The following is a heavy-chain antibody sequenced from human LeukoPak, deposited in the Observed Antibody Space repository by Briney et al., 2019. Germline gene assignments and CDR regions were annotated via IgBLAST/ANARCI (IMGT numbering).Heavy chain of an antibody. J-gene: IGHJ5*02. V-gene: IGHV4-30-4*08. CDR2: IYYSGST. CDR1: GGSISSGSYY. Sequence: PSQTLSLTCTVSGGSISSGSYYWSWIRQPPGKGLEWIGYIYYSGSTYYNPSLKSRVTISVDTSKNQFSLKLSSVTAADTAVYYCARAPTYCSGGSCYWFDPWGQGTLVTVSS. D-gene: IGHD2-15*01. CDR3: ARAPTYCSGGSCYWFDP.